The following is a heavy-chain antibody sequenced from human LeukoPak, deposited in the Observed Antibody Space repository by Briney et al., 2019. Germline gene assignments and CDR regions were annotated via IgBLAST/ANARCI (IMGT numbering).Heavy chain of an antibody. CDR1: GDSISNSHW. V-gene: IGHV4-4*02. D-gene: IGHD3-10*01. J-gene: IGHJ4*02. CDR2: IYHGGST. CDR3: ARGEEHGSGTVHFDY. Sequence: SGTLCLTCAVSGDSISNSHWWSWVRQPPRKGLEWIGEIYHGGSTNFNPSLKSRVTISVDRSNNQFSLRLTSVTAADTAVYHCARGEEHGSGTVHFDYWGQGTLVTVSS.